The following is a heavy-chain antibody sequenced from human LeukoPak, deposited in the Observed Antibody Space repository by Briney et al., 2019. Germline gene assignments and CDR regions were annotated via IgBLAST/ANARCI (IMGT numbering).Heavy chain of an antibody. CDR3: ARDEWVGDVGYDY. V-gene: IGHV3-21*04. Sequence: GALRLSCAASGFTFSSYSMNWVRQAPGKGLEWVSSISSSSSYIYYADSVKGRFTISRDNSKNTLYLQMNSLRAEDTAVYYCARDEWVGDVGYDYWGQGTLVTVSS. CDR1: GFTFSSYS. CDR2: ISSSSSYI. J-gene: IGHJ4*02. D-gene: IGHD3-10*01.